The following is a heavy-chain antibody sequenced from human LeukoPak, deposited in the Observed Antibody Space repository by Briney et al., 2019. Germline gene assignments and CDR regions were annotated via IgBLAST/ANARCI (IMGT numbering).Heavy chain of an antibody. CDR1: GGSISSYY. D-gene: IGHD3-3*01. V-gene: IGHV4-59*01. J-gene: IGHJ6*03. CDR2: IYYSGST. CDR3: ARARAIFGVVIIPPYMDV. Sequence: SSETLSLTCTASGGSISSYYWSWIRQPPGKGLEWIGYIYYSGSTNYNPSLKSRVTISVDTSKNQFSLKLSSVTAADTAVYYCARARAIFGVVIIPPYMDVWGKGTTVTVSS.